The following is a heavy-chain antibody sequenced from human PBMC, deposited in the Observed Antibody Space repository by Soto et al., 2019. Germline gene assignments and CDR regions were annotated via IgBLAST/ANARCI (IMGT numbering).Heavy chain of an antibody. V-gene: IGHV1-18*04. J-gene: IGHJ4*02. CDR3: AGGTVGATYY. Sequence: ASVKVSCKGTGYTFSSYGITWVRQAPGQGLEWMGWISPYNGNTNYAQKLQGRVTMTTDTSTSTAYMELRSLRSDDTAVYYCAGGTVGATYYWGQGTQVTVSS. CDR2: ISPYNGNT. D-gene: IGHD1-26*01. CDR1: GYTFSSYG.